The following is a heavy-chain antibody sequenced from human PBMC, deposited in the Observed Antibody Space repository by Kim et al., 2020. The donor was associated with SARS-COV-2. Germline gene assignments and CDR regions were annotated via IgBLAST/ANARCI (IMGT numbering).Heavy chain of an antibody. CDR2: INHSGST. J-gene: IGHJ6*02. CDR1: GGSFSGYS. Sequence: SETLSLTCAVYGGSFSGYSWTWLRQPLGKGLEWIGEINHSGSTKYDPSLQSRVSISIDTSKNQFSLKLRSVTAADTAIYFCARGRSGVVPAPVLGLGPFYEYYIMDVWGRGTTVTVSS. D-gene: IGHD5-18*01. CDR3: ARGRSGVVPAPVLGLGPFYEYYIMDV. V-gene: IGHV4-34*01.